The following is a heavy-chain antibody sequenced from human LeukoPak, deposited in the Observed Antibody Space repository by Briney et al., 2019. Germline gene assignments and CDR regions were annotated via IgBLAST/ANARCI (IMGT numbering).Heavy chain of an antibody. D-gene: IGHD4-23*01. J-gene: IGHJ4*02. Sequence: GGSLRLSCVASGFTFSDYYMNWIRQAPGKGLEWVSYISSSSYYTNYADSVKGRFTISRDNAKNSLYLQMNSLRAEDTAVYYCASSYGGNSIDYWGQGTLVTVSS. CDR3: ASSYGGNSIDY. CDR2: ISSSSYYT. CDR1: GFTFSDYY. V-gene: IGHV3-11*03.